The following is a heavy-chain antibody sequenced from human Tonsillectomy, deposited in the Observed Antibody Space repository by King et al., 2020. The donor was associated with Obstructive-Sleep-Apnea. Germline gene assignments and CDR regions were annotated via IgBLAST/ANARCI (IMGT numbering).Heavy chain of an antibody. V-gene: IGHV4-59*01. Sequence: VQLQESGPGLVKPSETLSLTCTVSGGSISSYYWSWIRQPPGKGLAWIGYIYYSGSTNYNPSLKSRVTISVDTSKNQFSLKLSSVTAADTAVYYCARGFIAAAGRFDYWGQGTLVTVSS. CDR2: IYYSGST. CDR1: GGSISSYY. CDR3: ARGFIAAAGRFDY. D-gene: IGHD6-13*01. J-gene: IGHJ4*02.